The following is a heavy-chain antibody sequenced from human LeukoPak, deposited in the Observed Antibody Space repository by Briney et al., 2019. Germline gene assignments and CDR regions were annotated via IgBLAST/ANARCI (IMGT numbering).Heavy chain of an antibody. J-gene: IGHJ4*02. V-gene: IGHV3-48*03. D-gene: IGHD3-22*01. Sequence: GGSLSLYCAASGFTFSNYELNRVRHAPGKGLAWVSYISSSGSTIYYADSVKGRFTISRDNAKNSLYLQMNSLRAEDTAVYYCARGPQGGYDSSGYSPPPRYFDYWGQGTLVTVSS. CDR3: ARGPQGGYDSSGYSPPPRYFDY. CDR1: GFTFSNYE. CDR2: ISSSGSTI.